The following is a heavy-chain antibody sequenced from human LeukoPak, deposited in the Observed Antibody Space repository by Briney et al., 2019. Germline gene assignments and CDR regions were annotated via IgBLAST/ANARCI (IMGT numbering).Heavy chain of an antibody. V-gene: IGHV3-30*18. D-gene: IGHD6-19*01. CDR3: AKSAGPSSGWYPRNPYHYYGMDV. CDR1: GFTFSSYG. Sequence: GGSLRLSCAASGFTFSSYGMHWVRQAPGKGLEWVAVISYDGSNKYYADSVKGRFTISRDNSKNTLYLQMNSLRAEDTAVYYCAKSAGPSSGWYPRNPYHYYGMDVWGQGTTVTVSS. CDR2: ISYDGSNK. J-gene: IGHJ6*02.